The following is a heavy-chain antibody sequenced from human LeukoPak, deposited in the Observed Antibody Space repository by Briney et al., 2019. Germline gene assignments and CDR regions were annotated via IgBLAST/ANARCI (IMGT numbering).Heavy chain of an antibody. D-gene: IGHD7-27*01. V-gene: IGHV4-59*02. CDR2: VYYSVNT. CDR3: AKDRIWAH. Sequence: SQTLSLTCTVSGASVSTKYWSWIRQSAGKGLEWIGYVYYSVNTNYNPSLKSRVTISADTSKNQFSLTLTSVTAADTAVYYCAKDRIWAHWGQGTLVTVSS. J-gene: IGHJ4*02. CDR1: GASVSTKY.